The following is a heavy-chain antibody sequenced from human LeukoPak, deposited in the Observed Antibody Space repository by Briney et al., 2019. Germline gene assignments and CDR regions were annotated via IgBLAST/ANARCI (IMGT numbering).Heavy chain of an antibody. Sequence: PGGSLRLSCVASGFTFSSYTMHWVRQAPGKGLEYVSAISSNGGSTYYANSMKGRFTTSRDNSKNTLYLQMGSLRGEDMAVYYCARATSTTNPYYGMDVWGQGTTVTVSS. CDR3: ARATSTTNPYYGMDV. D-gene: IGHD2/OR15-2a*01. CDR2: ISSNGGST. V-gene: IGHV3-64*01. J-gene: IGHJ6*02. CDR1: GFTFSSYT.